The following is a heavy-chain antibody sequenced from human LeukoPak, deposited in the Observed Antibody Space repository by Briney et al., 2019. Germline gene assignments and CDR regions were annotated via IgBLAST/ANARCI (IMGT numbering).Heavy chain of an antibody. Sequence: SGPTLVNPTQTLTLTCTFSGFSLSTSGMYVSWIRQPPGKGLEWIGSIYYSGSTYYNPSLKSRVTISVDTSKNQFSLKLSSVTAADTAVYYCARHRRITIFGVATGAFDIWGQGTMVTVSS. J-gene: IGHJ3*02. D-gene: IGHD3-3*01. V-gene: IGHV4-39*01. CDR1: GFSLSTSGMY. CDR3: ARHRRITIFGVATGAFDI. CDR2: IYYSGST.